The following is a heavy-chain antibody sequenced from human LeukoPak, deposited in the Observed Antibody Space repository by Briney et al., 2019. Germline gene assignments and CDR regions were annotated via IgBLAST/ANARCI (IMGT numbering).Heavy chain of an antibody. Sequence: SETLSLTCTVYGGSFSGYYRSWIRQPPGKGLEWIGEINHSGSTNYNPSLKSRVTISVDTSKNQFTLKLSSVTAADTAVYYCVRARSYHGYFQHWGQGTLVTVSS. J-gene: IGHJ1*01. CDR3: VRARSYHGYFQH. CDR2: INHSGST. D-gene: IGHD3-16*02. V-gene: IGHV4-34*01. CDR1: GGSFSGYY.